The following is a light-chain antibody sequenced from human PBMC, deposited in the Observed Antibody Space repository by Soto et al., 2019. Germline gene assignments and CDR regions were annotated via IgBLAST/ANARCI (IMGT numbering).Light chain of an antibody. CDR1: QSISSW. CDR3: QQYNSYPWT. V-gene: IGKV1-5*03. Sequence: SVGDRVTITCRASQSISSWLAWYQQKPGKAPKLLIXKASXLESGVPSRFSGSGSGTEFTLTISSLQPDDFATYYCQQYNSYPWTFGQGTKVEIK. J-gene: IGKJ1*01. CDR2: KAS.